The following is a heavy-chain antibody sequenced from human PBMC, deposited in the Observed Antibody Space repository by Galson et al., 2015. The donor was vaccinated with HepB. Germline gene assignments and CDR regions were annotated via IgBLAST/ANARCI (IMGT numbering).Heavy chain of an antibody. J-gene: IGHJ5*02. D-gene: IGHD3-3*01. CDR1: GYTFTSYG. V-gene: IGHV1-18*01. CDR2: ISAYNGNT. CDR3: ARDGGTIFGVETNWCDP. Sequence: SVKVSCKASGYTFTSYGISWVRQAPGQGLEWMGWISAYNGNTNYAQKLQGRVTMTTDTSTSTAYMELRSLRSDDTAVYYCARDGGTIFGVETNWCDPWGQGTLVSVSS.